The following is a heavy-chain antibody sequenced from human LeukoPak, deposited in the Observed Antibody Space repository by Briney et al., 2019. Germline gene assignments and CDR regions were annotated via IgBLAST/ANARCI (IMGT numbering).Heavy chain of an antibody. CDR3: ARHSITMVRGVKPAPAFDI. CDR2: IYYSGST. CDR1: GGSISSSSYY. D-gene: IGHD3-10*01. J-gene: IGHJ3*02. V-gene: IGHV4-39*01. Sequence: SETLSLTCPVSGGSISSSSYYWGWIRQPPGKGLEWIGSIYYSGSTYYNPSLKSRVTISVDTSKNQFSLKLSSVTAADTAVYYCARHSITMVRGVKPAPAFDIWGQGTMVTVSS.